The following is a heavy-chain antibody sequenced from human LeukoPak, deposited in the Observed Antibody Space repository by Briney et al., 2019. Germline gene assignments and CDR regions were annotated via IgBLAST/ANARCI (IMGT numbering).Heavy chain of an antibody. D-gene: IGHD5-18*01. CDR3: ARVSVDTAMAYFDN. J-gene: IGHJ4*02. V-gene: IGHV1-69*04. CDR2: IIPNLGIA. Sequence: ASVKVSCKASGGTFSSYAISWVRQAPGQGLEWLGRIIPNLGIANYAQKLQGRVTITADKSTSTAYMELSSLRSEDTAVYYCARVSVDTAMAYFDNWGQGTLVTVSS. CDR1: GGTFSSYA.